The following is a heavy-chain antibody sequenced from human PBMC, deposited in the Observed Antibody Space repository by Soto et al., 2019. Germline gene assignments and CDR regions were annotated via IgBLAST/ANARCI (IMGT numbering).Heavy chain of an antibody. Sequence: GGSLRLSCAVSRFTFSSYGMNWVRQAPGKGLEWVSSISDDGDSTYYADSVKGRFTISRDNSKNTLYLQMNSLRAEDTAVYYCAKVADLFSPPSVQTYWGQGTLVTVSS. V-gene: IGHV3-23*01. CDR3: AKVADLFSPPSVQTY. CDR1: RFTFSSYG. CDR2: ISDDGDST. J-gene: IGHJ4*02. D-gene: IGHD2-21*01.